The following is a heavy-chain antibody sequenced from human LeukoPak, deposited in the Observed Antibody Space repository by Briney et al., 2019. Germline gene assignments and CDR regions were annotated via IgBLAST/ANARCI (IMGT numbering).Heavy chain of an antibody. D-gene: IGHD6-13*01. V-gene: IGHV1-3*01. CDR1: GYIFTSYA. J-gene: IGHJ5*02. CDR3: ARDIDRVFNWFDP. Sequence: AASVKVSCKASGYIFTSYAIHWVRQAPGQRLEWMGWINAGNGNTKYSQKFQGRVTITRDTSASTVYMELSSLRSEDTAVYYCARDIDRVFNWFDPWGQGTLVTVSS. CDR2: INAGNGNT.